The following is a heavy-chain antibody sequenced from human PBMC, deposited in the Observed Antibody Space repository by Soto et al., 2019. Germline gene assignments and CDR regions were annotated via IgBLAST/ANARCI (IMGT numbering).Heavy chain of an antibody. J-gene: IGHJ4*02. D-gene: IGHD3-9*01. Sequence: GGSLRLSCAASGFTFSSYAMSWVRQAPGKGLEWVSAISGSGGSAYYADSVKGRFTISRDNSKNTLYLQMNSLRAEDTAVYYCAYILTGYYPLDYWGQGTLVTVSS. CDR2: ISGSGGSA. V-gene: IGHV3-23*01. CDR1: GFTFSSYA. CDR3: AYILTGYYPLDY.